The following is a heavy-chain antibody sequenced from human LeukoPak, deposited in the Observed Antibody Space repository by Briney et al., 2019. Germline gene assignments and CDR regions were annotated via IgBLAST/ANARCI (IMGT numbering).Heavy chain of an antibody. CDR3: ARAAVDTAMVTGRAFDI. J-gene: IGHJ3*02. V-gene: IGHV4-34*01. Sequence: SETLSLTCAVYGGSFSGYYWSWIRQPPGKGLEWIGEINHSGSTNYNPSLKSRVTISVDTSKNQFSLKLSSVTAADTAVYHCARAAVDTAMVTGRAFDIWGQGTMVTVSS. CDR2: INHSGST. CDR1: GGSFSGYY. D-gene: IGHD5-18*01.